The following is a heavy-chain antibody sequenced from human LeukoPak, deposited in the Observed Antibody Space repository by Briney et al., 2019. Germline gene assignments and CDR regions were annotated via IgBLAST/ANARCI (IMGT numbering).Heavy chain of an antibody. CDR2: INPNSGGT. J-gene: IGHJ6*02. D-gene: IGHD2-2*01. CDR3: ARVGGDIVVVPAATDYYYYGMDV. V-gene: IGHV1-2*06. CDR1: GYTFTGYY. Sequence: ASVKVSCKASGYTFTGYYMHWVRQAPGQGPEWMGRINPNSGGTNYAQKFQGRVTMTRDTSISTAYMEPSRLRSDDTAVYYCARVGGDIVVVPAATDYYYYGMDVWGQGTAVTVSS.